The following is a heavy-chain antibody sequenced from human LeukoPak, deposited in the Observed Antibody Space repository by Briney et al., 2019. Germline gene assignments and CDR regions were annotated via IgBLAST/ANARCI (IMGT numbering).Heavy chain of an antibody. CDR3: ARRYGGYFDY. CDR2: IYPADSDS. J-gene: IGHJ4*02. D-gene: IGHD3-10*01. V-gene: IGHV5-51*01. Sequence: GESLKISCKGSGYTFTTQWIGWVRQMPGKGLEWMGTIYPADSDSRYSPSFQGQVTISADKSISTAYLQWSSLKAPDTAMYYCARRYGGYFDYWGQGTLVTVSS. CDR1: GYTFTTQW.